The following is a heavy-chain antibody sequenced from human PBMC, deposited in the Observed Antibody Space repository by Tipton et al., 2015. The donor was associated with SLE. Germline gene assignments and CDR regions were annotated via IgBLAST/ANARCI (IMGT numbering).Heavy chain of an antibody. V-gene: IGHV4-34*01. D-gene: IGHD6-19*01. CDR1: GGSFSGYY. Sequence: TLSLTCAVYGGSFSGYYWNWIRQPPGKGLEWIGEINHSGSTNYNPSLKSRVTISVDTSKNQFSLKLSSVTAADTAVYYCARPFEGAGTAFDIWGQGTMVTVSS. CDR2: INHSGST. J-gene: IGHJ3*02. CDR3: ARPFEGAGTAFDI.